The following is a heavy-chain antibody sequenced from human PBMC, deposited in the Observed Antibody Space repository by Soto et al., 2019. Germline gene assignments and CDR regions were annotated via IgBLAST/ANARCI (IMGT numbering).Heavy chain of an antibody. Sequence: QMQLVQSGAEVKKPGSSVKVSCKASGGTFSSYAISWVRQAPGQGLEWMGGIIPIFGTANYAQKFQGRVTITADESTSTAYMELSSLRSEDTAVYYCARDPYEYQPHYYYYGMDVWGQGTTVTVSS. D-gene: IGHD2-2*01. J-gene: IGHJ6*02. V-gene: IGHV1-69*01. CDR1: GGTFSSYA. CDR3: ARDPYEYQPHYYYYGMDV. CDR2: IIPIFGTA.